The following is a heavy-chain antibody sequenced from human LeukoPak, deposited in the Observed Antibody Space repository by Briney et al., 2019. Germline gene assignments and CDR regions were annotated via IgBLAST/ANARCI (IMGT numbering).Heavy chain of an antibody. CDR3: ARHLRCSSTSCSEYYFDY. Sequence: PSETLSLTCAVYGGSFSGYYWSWIRQPPGKGLEWIGEINHSGSTNYNPSLKSRVTISVDTSKNQFSLKLSSVTAADTAVYYCARHLRCSSTSCSEYYFDYWGQGTLVTVSS. V-gene: IGHV4-34*01. CDR2: INHSGST. D-gene: IGHD2-2*01. J-gene: IGHJ4*02. CDR1: GGSFSGYY.